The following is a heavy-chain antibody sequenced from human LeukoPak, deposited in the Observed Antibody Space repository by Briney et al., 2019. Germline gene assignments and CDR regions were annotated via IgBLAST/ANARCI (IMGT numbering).Heavy chain of an antibody. V-gene: IGHV3-13*01. J-gene: IGHJ4*02. Sequence: GGSLRLSCAASGFTFSSYDMHWVRQAPGKGLEWVSAIGTAGDTYYPGSVKGRFTISRENAKNSLYLQMNSLRAGDTAVYYCARLGGDGSPGSWWGQGTLVTVSS. CDR3: ARLGGDGSPGSW. CDR1: GFTFSSYD. CDR2: IGTAGDT. D-gene: IGHD3-10*01.